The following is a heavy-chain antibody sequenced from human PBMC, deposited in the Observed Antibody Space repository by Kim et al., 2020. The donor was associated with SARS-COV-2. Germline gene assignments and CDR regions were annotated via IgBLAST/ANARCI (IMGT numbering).Heavy chain of an antibody. CDR1: GGSFSGYY. CDR2: INHSGST. D-gene: IGHD5-18*01. Sequence: SETLSLTCAVYGGSFSGYYWSWIRQPPGKGLEWIGEINHSGSTNYNPSLKSRVTISVDTSKNQFSLKLSSVTAADTAVYYCARSPSPIRGYSRWGQGTLV. V-gene: IGHV4-34*01. J-gene: IGHJ4*02. CDR3: ARSPSPIRGYSR.